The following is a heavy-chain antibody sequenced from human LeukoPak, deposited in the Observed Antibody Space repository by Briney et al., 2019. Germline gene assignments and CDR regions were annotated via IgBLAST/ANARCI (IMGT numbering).Heavy chain of an antibody. Sequence: GGSLRLSCAASGFTVSGNYINWVRQAPGKGLEWVSLIYADGSTYYADSVKGRFIISRDNSANTVYLQMNSLRAEDTAVYYCTRGHHGLEYWGQGTLVTVSS. V-gene: IGHV3-53*01. J-gene: IGHJ4*02. CDR1: GFTVSGNY. CDR2: IYADGST. D-gene: IGHD1-14*01. CDR3: TRGHHGLEY.